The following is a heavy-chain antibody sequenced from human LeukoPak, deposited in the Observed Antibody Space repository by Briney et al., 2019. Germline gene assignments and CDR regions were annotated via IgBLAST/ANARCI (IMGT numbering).Heavy chain of an antibody. CDR1: GGSFSGYY. D-gene: IGHD3-22*01. J-gene: IGHJ4*02. CDR2: INHSGST. V-gene: IGHV4-34*01. Sequence: SETLSHTCAVYGGSFSGYYWSWIRQPPGKGLEWIGEINHSGSTNYNPSLKSRVTISVDTSKNQFSLKLSSVTAADTAVYYCATYDSSGYLGYWGEGTLVTVSS. CDR3: ATYDSSGYLGY.